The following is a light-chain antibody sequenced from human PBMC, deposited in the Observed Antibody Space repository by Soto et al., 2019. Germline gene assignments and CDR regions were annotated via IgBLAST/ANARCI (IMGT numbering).Light chain of an antibody. CDR2: GST. CDR1: RSNIGAGYD. V-gene: IGLV1-40*01. CDR3: QSYDNSLSAYV. Sequence: QSALTQPPSVSGAPGQRVTISCTGSRSNIGAGYDVHWYQHLPGTAPKLLIYGSTNRPSGVPHRFSGSKSGTSASLAITGLQAEDEADYYCQSYDNSLSAYVFGAGTKVTVL. J-gene: IGLJ1*01.